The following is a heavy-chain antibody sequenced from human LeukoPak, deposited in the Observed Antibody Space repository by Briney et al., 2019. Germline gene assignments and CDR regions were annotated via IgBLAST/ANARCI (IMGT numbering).Heavy chain of an antibody. CDR2: INHSGST. D-gene: IGHD6-6*01. Sequence: KPSETLSLTCTVSGGSISSYYWSWIRQPPGKGLEWIGEINHSGSTNYNPSLKSRVTISVDTSKNQFSLKLSSVTAADTAVYYCARGRGIAARPGRGPRWFDPWGQGTLVTVSS. CDR3: ARGRGIAARPGRGPRWFDP. CDR1: GGSISSYY. J-gene: IGHJ5*02. V-gene: IGHV4-34*01.